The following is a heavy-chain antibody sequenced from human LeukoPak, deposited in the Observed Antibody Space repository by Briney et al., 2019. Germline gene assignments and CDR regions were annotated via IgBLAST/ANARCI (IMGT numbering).Heavy chain of an antibody. V-gene: IGHV3-23*01. Sequence: GGSLRLSCAASGFTFDDYAMSWVRQAPGKGLEWVSAISGSGGSTYYADSVKGRFTISRDNSKNTLYLQMNSLRAEDTAVYYCAKDLDYYDSSGYNDYWGQGTLVTVSS. J-gene: IGHJ4*02. CDR3: AKDLDYYDSSGYNDY. CDR1: GFTFDDYA. CDR2: ISGSGGST. D-gene: IGHD3-22*01.